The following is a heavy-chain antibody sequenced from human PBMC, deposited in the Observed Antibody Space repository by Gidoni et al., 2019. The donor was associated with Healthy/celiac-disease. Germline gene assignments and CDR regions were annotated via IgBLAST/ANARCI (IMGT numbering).Heavy chain of an antibody. J-gene: IGHJ4*02. CDR2: IYYSGST. V-gene: IGHV4-61*01. Sequence: VQLQESGPGLVMPSETLSLTCTVSGCSVSSGSYYWSWIRQPPGKGLEWIGYIYYSGSTNYNPSLKSRVTISVDTSKNQFSLKLSSVTAADPAVYYCARAQWELLFDYWGQGTLVTVSS. CDR1: GCSVSSGSYY. CDR3: ARAQWELLFDY. D-gene: IGHD1-26*01.